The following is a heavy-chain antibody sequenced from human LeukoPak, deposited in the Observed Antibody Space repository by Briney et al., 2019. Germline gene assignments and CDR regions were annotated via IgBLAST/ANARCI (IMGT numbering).Heavy chain of an antibody. Sequence: GESLKISCKTSGYSFTDYWIGWVRQMPGKGLEWMGIIYPGDSDTRYSPSFQGQVTISADKSIGTAYLQWSSLKASDTAMHYCARQVAGSQGNRHYYYGMDVWGQGTTVTVSS. D-gene: IGHD6-19*01. J-gene: IGHJ6*02. CDR1: GYSFTDYW. V-gene: IGHV5-51*01. CDR3: ARQVAGSQGNRHYYYGMDV. CDR2: IYPGDSDT.